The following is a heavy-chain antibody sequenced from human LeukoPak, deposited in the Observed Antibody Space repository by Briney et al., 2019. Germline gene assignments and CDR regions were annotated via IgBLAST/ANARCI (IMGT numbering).Heavy chain of an antibody. CDR3: ARELTLAVAGSRSGLWGKVAPTTTRREYYFDY. D-gene: IGHD6-19*01. V-gene: IGHV4-59*01. CDR2: IYYSGST. CDR1: GGAISSYY. J-gene: IGHJ4*02. Sequence: SDTLSLTGTVSGGAISSYYWRRLRQPPGKGLVWMGYIYYSGSTNYNSSLKSRVTISVDTSKNQFSLKLNSVTAADTAVYYCARELTLAVAGSRSGLWGKVAPTTTRREYYFDYWGQGTLVTVSS.